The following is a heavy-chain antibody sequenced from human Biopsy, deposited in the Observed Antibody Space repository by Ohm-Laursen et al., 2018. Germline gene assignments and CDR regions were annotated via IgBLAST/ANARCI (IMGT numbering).Heavy chain of an antibody. CDR2: IIPIFGTA. CDR1: GGIFSRYV. J-gene: IGHJ4*02. Sequence: GASVKASCKASGGIFSRYVMSWVRQAPGQGLEWMGGIIPIFGTANYAQKFQGRVTITADESTSTAYMELSSLRSDDTAVYYCARDALGGGSYRFFYWGQGSLVTVSS. V-gene: IGHV1-69*13. D-gene: IGHD1-26*01. CDR3: ARDALGGGSYRFFY.